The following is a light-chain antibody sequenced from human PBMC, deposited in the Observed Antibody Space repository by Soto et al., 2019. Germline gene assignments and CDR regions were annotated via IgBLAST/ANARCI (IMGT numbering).Light chain of an antibody. CDR2: EVS. CDR1: TSDVGGYNS. V-gene: IGLV2-14*01. J-gene: IGLJ1*01. Sequence: QSVLTQPASVSGSPGQSITISCTGTTSDVGGYNSVSWYQQHPGKAPTLIIYEVSDRPSGISNRFSGSKSGNTASLTISVLQAEDEADYYCSSYTTNSPLNVFGSGTKVTVL. CDR3: SSYTTNSPLNV.